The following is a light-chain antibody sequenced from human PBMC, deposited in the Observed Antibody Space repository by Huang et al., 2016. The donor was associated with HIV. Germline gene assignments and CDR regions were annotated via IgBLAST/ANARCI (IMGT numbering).Light chain of an antibody. J-gene: IGKJ1*01. CDR2: GAS. V-gene: IGKV1-5*01. Sequence: DILMTQSPLTLSGSVGARVTIPCRASQSVGGWCAWYRHTSGRAPNLLIYGASTLERGVPSRSSGSGSGTEFTLTISSLQPDDFATYFCQQYDTYPWTFGQGTKV. CDR3: QQYDTYPWT. CDR1: QSVGGW.